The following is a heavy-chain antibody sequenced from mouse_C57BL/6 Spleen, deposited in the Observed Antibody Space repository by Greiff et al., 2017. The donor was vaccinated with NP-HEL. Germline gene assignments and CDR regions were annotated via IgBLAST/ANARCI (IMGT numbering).Heavy chain of an antibody. V-gene: IGHV7-3*01. Sequence: EVKLVESGGGLVQPGGSLSLSCAASGFTFTDYYMSWVRQPPGKALEWLGFIRNKANGYTTEYSASVKGRFTISRDNSQSILYLQMNALRAEDSATYYCARYHYYYGSSYGYAMDYGGQGTSVTVSS. CDR2: IRNKANGYTT. D-gene: IGHD1-1*01. CDR1: GFTFTDYY. J-gene: IGHJ4*01. CDR3: ARYHYYYGSSYGYAMDY.